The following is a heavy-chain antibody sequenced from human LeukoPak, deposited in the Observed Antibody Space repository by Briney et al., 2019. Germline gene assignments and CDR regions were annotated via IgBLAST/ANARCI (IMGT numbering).Heavy chain of an antibody. V-gene: IGHV1-18*04. J-gene: IGHJ6*03. CDR3: ARDQWYDFWSYMDV. Sequence: ASVKVSCKASGNTFAGYYVHWVRQAPGQGLEWMGWISAYNGNTNYAQKLQGRVTMTTDTSTSTAYMELRSLRSDDTAVYYCARDQWYDFWSYMDVWGKGTTVTVSS. CDR2: ISAYNGNT. CDR1: GNTFAGYY. D-gene: IGHD3-3*01.